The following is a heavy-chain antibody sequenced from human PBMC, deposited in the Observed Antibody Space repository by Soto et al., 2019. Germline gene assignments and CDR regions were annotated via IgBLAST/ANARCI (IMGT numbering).Heavy chain of an antibody. Sequence: TLSLTCTVSCGSVSSGGYYWSWIRQHPGKGLEWIGYIYYSGSTYYNPSLKSRVTISVDTSKNQFSLKLSSVTAADTAVYSCAIHSPQVDIVLFDYWGQGTLVTVSS. CDR1: CGSVSSGGYY. J-gene: IGHJ4*02. CDR2: IYYSGST. V-gene: IGHV4-31*03. D-gene: IGHD5-12*01. CDR3: AIHSPQVDIVLFDY.